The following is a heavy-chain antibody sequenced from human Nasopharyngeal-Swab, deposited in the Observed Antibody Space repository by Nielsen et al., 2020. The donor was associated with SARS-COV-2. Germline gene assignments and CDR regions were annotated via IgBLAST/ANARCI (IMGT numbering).Heavy chain of an antibody. V-gene: IGHV4-39*03. D-gene: IGHD2/OR15-2a*01. CDR1: GDSIRSTTFY. CDR3: SSLPFLPSSISSYYGLDV. Sequence: SETLSLTCTVSGDSIRSTTFYWGWIRQPPGKGLEWIGSIHNSGTPYYIPSLKSRVTISVDTSKNQFSLKMRSVTAADTSVSFFSSLPFLPSSISSYYGLDVWGQGTTVTVSS. CDR2: IHNSGTP. J-gene: IGHJ6*02.